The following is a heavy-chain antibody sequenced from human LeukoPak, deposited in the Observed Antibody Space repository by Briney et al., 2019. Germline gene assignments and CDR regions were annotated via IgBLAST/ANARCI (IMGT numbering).Heavy chain of an antibody. Sequence: PGGSLRLSCAASGFTFSNAWMYWVRQAPGKGLVWVSRINSDGSSTSYADSVKGRFTISRDNAKNTLYLQMNSLRAEDTAVYYCARGTTSSSWSSCDYWGQGTLVTVSS. V-gene: IGHV3-74*01. D-gene: IGHD6-13*01. J-gene: IGHJ4*02. CDR2: INSDGSST. CDR3: ARGTTSSSWSSCDY. CDR1: GFTFSNAW.